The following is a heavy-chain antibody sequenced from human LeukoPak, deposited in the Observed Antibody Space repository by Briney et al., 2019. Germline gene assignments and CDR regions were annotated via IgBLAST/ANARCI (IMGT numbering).Heavy chain of an antibody. CDR3: AKEGGTRGTFDV. CDR2: ISSSGVGT. V-gene: IGHV3-23*01. CDR1: GFTFINYA. Sequence: PGGSLRLSCVTSGFTFINYAMTWVRQAPGKGLEWVSSISSSGVGTHYADSVKGRFTISRDNSKNTLYLQMNSLRVEDTALYYCAKEGGTRGTFDVWGQGTMVTVSS. J-gene: IGHJ3*01. D-gene: IGHD3/OR15-3a*01.